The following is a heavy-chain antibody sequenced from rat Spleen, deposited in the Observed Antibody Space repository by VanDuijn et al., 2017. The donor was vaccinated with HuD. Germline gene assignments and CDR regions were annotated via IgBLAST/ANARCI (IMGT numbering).Heavy chain of an antibody. D-gene: IGHD1-9*01. Sequence: EVQLVESDGGLVQPGRSLKLSCAASGFTFSDYYMAWVRQAPTKGLEWVAIISYDGSSTYYRDSVKGRFTISRDNAKSTLYLQMDSLRSEDTSTYYCANTYYGYWFAYWGQGTLVTVSS. J-gene: IGHJ3*01. V-gene: IGHV5-29*01. CDR2: ISYDGSST. CDR3: ANTYYGYWFAY. CDR1: GFTFSDYY.